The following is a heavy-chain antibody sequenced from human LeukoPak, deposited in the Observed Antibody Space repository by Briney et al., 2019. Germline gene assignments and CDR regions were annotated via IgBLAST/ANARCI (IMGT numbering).Heavy chain of an antibody. D-gene: IGHD3-22*01. CDR3: ARASSGYYYLFDY. CDR1: GGSVSSGSYY. J-gene: IGHJ4*02. CDR2: IYYSGST. V-gene: IGHV4-61*01. Sequence: SETLSLTCTVSGGSVSSGSYYWSWIRQPPGKGLEWIGYIYYSGSTNYNPSLKSRVTISVDTSKNQFSLKLSSVTAADTAVYYCARASSGYYYLFDYWGQRTLVTVSS.